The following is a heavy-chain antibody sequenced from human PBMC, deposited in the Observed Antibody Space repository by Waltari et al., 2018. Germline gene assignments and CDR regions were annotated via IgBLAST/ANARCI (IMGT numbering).Heavy chain of an antibody. CDR1: GGTFSSYA. CDR2: ILPILGTP. V-gene: IGHV1-69*13. J-gene: IGHJ5*02. CDR3: ARGYYGSGSYPKGGWFDP. Sequence: QVQLVQSGAEVKKPGSSVKVSCKASGGTFSSYAISWVRQAPGQGFEWMGGILPILGTPNHAQKFQGRVTITADESTSTAYMELSSLRSEDTAVYYCARGYYGSGSYPKGGWFDPWGQGTLVTVSS. D-gene: IGHD3-10*01.